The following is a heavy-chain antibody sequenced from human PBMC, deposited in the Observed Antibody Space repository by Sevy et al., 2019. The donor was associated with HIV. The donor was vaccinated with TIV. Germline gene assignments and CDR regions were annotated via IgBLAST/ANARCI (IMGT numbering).Heavy chain of an antibody. CDR1: VFTFSSYA. Sequence: GGSLRLSCAASVFTFSSYAMGWVRQAPGKGLEWVSGFGSSGGSTYYADSVKGRLTISRDNSKNTLYLQMNSLRAEDTAVYYCAKFTYFDWLSPGQYFDYWGQGTLVTVSS. CDR2: FGSSGGST. J-gene: IGHJ4*02. V-gene: IGHV3-23*01. D-gene: IGHD3-9*01. CDR3: AKFTYFDWLSPGQYFDY.